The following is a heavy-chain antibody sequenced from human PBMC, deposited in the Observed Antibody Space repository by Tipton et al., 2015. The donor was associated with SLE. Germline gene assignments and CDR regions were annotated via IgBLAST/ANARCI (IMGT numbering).Heavy chain of an antibody. CDR2: IYYSGNT. V-gene: IGHV4-39*07. D-gene: IGHD6-13*01. Sequence: LRLSCTVSGGSISSSSYYWGWIRQPPGKGLEWIGSIYYSGNTYYNPSLKSRVTISVDTSKNQFSLKLSSVTAADTAVYYCARDGDAAAGFDYWGQGTLVTVSS. J-gene: IGHJ4*02. CDR3: ARDGDAAAGFDY. CDR1: GGSISSSSYY.